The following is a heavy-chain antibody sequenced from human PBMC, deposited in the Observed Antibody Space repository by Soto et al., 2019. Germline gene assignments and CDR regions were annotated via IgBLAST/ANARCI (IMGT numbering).Heavy chain of an antibody. CDR3: VKSRGGNNFDFFD. CDR1: GFTFSSYA. D-gene: IGHD5-12*01. Sequence: GSLRLACSASGFTFSSYAMHWVRQAPGKGLEYVSGVRGNGDPPFYADSVKGRFTISRDNSKNTLYLQMSGLSADDTAVYYCVKSRGGNNFDFFDWGQGALVTVSS. V-gene: IGHV3-64D*06. J-gene: IGHJ4*02. CDR2: VRGNGDPP.